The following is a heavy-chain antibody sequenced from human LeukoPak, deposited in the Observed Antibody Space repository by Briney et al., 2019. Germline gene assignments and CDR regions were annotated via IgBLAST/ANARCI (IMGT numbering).Heavy chain of an antibody. J-gene: IGHJ3*02. CDR2: ISGSGGST. Sequence: GGSLRLSCAASGFTFSSYAMSWVRQAPGKGLEWVSAISGSGGSTYYADSVKGRFTISRDNSKNSLFLQMNSLRAEDTAVYYCARVPCSSTSCYEKKGAFDIWGQGTMVTVSS. D-gene: IGHD2-2*01. V-gene: IGHV3-23*01. CDR3: ARVPCSSTSCYEKKGAFDI. CDR1: GFTFSSYA.